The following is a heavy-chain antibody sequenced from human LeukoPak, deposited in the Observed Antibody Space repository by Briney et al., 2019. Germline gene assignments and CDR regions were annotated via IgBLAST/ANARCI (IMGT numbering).Heavy chain of an antibody. CDR1: GFTFSSYG. Sequence: GGSLRLSCAASGFTFSSYGMHWVRQAPGKGLEWVAFIRYGGSNKYYADSVKGRFTISRDNSKNTLYLQMNSLRAEDTAVYYCAKDPTRGYCSSTSCYTFDYWGQGTLVTVSS. V-gene: IGHV3-30*02. J-gene: IGHJ4*02. CDR2: IRYGGSNK. CDR3: AKDPTRGYCSSTSCYTFDY. D-gene: IGHD2-2*02.